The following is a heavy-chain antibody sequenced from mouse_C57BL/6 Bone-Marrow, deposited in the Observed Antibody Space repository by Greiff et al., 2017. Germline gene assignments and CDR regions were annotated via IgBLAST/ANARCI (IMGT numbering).Heavy chain of an antibody. Sequence: DVMLVESGGGLVQPGGSMKLSCVASGFTFSNYWMNWVRQSPEQGLEWVAQIRLKSDNYATHYAESVKGRFTIARDDSKSSVYLQMNNLRAEDTGIYYCTVYYYGSTWYFDVWGTGTTVTVSS. V-gene: IGHV6-3*01. CDR3: TVYYYGSTWYFDV. CDR1: GFTFSNYW. D-gene: IGHD1-1*01. CDR2: IRLKSDNYAT. J-gene: IGHJ1*03.